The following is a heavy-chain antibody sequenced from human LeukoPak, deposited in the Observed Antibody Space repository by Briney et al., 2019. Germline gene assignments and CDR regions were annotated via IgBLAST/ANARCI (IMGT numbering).Heavy chain of an antibody. CDR2: IYYSGST. D-gene: IGHD3-10*01. Sequence: SETLSLTCTVSGGSISSSSYYWGWIRQPPGKGLEWIVRIYYSGSTYYNPSLKSRVTISVDTSKNQFSLKLSSVTAADTAVYYCARPIVWFGELFGWFDPWGQGTLVTVSS. CDR1: GGSISSSSYY. CDR3: ARPIVWFGELFGWFDP. J-gene: IGHJ5*02. V-gene: IGHV4-39*01.